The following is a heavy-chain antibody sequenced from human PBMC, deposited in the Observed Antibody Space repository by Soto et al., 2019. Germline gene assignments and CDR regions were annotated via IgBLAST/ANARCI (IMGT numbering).Heavy chain of an antibody. V-gene: IGHV1-69*01. J-gene: IGHJ6*02. CDR1: GGTFSSYA. Sequence: QVQLVQSGAEVKKPGSSVKVSCKASGGTFSSYAISWVRQAPGQGLEWMGGIIPIFGTANYAQKFQGRVTITADESTSTAYMELSSLRSEDTAVYYCARDRYGSGSYYILKGRYYYYGMDVWGQGTTVTVSS. CDR2: IIPIFGTA. D-gene: IGHD3-10*01. CDR3: ARDRYGSGSYYILKGRYYYYGMDV.